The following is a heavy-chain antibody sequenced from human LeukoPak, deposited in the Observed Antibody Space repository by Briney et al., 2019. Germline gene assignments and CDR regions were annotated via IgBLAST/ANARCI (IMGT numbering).Heavy chain of an antibody. J-gene: IGHJ4*02. Sequence: GASVKVSCKASGYTFTDYYIHWVRQAPGQGLEWMAWMNPNSGGTSYAQKFQGRVTMTRDTSTSTAYMELSRLRFDDTAVYYCARNKEGKSLDYWGQGTLVTVSS. CDR3: ARNKEGKSLDY. CDR1: GYTFTDYY. CDR2: MNPNSGGT. V-gene: IGHV1-2*02.